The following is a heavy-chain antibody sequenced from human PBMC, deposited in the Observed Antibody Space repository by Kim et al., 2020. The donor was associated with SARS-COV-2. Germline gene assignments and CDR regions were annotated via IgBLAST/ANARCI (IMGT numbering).Heavy chain of an antibody. D-gene: IGHD3-16*02. CDR1: GGSISSSSYY. V-gene: IGHV4-39*07. CDR2: IYYSGST. CDR3: ARVTVYDYVWGSYRYINY. J-gene: IGHJ4*02. Sequence: SETLSLTCTVSGGSISSSSYYWGWIRQPPGKGLEWIGSIYYSGSTYYNPSLKSRVTISVDTSKNQFSLKLSSVTAADTAVYYCARVTVYDYVWGSYRYINYWGQGTLVTVSS.